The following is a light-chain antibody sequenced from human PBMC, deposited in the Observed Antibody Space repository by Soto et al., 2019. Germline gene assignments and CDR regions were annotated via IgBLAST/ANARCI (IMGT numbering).Light chain of an antibody. J-gene: IGKJ3*01. CDR3: QQTYSTPFT. Sequence: IQMTQSPSALSASVGDRVTITCRASQSISNYLNWYQQKPGKAPNLLIYAASSLQTGVPSRFSGSGSGADFTLTINNLQPEEFATYFCQQTYSTPFTFGPGTKVDIK. CDR1: QSISNY. CDR2: AAS. V-gene: IGKV1-39*01.